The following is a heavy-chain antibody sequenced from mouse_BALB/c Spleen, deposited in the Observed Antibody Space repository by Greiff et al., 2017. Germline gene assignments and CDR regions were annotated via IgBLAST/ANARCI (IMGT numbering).Heavy chain of an antibody. J-gene: IGHJ1*01. CDR2: ISSGSSTI. Sequence: DVMLVESGGGLVQPGGSRKLSCAASGFTFSSFGMHWVRQAPEKGLEWVAYISSGSSTIYYADTVKGRFTISRDNPKNTLFLQMTSLRSEDTAMYYCARSRYFDVWGAGTTVTVSS. CDR3: ARSRYFDV. CDR1: GFTFSSFG. V-gene: IGHV5-17*02.